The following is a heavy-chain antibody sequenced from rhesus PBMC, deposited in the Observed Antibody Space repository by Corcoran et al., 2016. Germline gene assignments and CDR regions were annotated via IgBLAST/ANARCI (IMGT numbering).Heavy chain of an antibody. D-gene: IGHD3-34*01. V-gene: IGHV4-165*02. CDR1: GGSISGYY. CDR2: IGGSNGNT. Sequence: QVQLQESGPGLVKPSETLSLTCAVSGGSISGYYWYWSSQPPGKGLEWLGYIGGSNGNTYYNPSLRSRVTISTDTSKNQFSLKLNSVTAADTAVYYCARQVGGVYWGQGVLVTVSS. CDR3: ARQVGGVY. J-gene: IGHJ4*01.